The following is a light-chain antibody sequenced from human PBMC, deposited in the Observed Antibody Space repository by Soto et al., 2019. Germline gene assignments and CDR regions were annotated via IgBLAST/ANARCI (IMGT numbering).Light chain of an antibody. CDR1: QSVSSY. Sequence: LVLGTGVEATRCCSASQSVSSYLAWYQQKPGQAPRLLIYDASNRATGIPDRFSGSGSGTAFTLTIRRLQHDDFAVYPCQQSNYWALSFGGGTKVDIK. CDR3: QQSNYWALS. J-gene: IGKJ4*01. V-gene: IGKV3-11*01. CDR2: DAS.